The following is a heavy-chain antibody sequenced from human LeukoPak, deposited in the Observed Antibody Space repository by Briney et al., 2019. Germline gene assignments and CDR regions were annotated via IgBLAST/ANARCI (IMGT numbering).Heavy chain of an antibody. Sequence: SSETLSLTCTVSGGSISSYYWSWIRQPPGKGLEWIGCIYYSGSTNYNPSLKSRVTISVDTSKNQFSLKLSSVTAADTAVYYCARHGVGLAARPYYWGQGTLVAVSS. CDR1: GGSISSYY. D-gene: IGHD6-6*01. CDR2: IYYSGST. J-gene: IGHJ4*02. CDR3: ARHGVGLAARPYY. V-gene: IGHV4-59*08.